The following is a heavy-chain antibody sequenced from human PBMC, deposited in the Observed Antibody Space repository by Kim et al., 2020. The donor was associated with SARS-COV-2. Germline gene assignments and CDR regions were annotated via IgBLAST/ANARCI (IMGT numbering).Heavy chain of an antibody. Sequence: DSGKGRFTISRDNSKNTLYLQMNGLRAEDTAVYYCAKNPTLWYSSGWYVYWGQGTLVTVSS. J-gene: IGHJ4*02. D-gene: IGHD6-19*01. CDR3: AKNPTLWYSSGWYVY. V-gene: IGHV3-23*01.